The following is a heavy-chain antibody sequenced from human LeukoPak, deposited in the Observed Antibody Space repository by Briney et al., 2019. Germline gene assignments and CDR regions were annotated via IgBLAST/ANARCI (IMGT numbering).Heavy chain of an antibody. CDR1: GGSISTYY. V-gene: IGHV4-59*01. J-gene: IGHJ5*02. D-gene: IGHD3-10*01. CDR2: IYYTGST. Sequence: SETLSLTCTLSGGSISTYYWSWVRQPPGKGLEWIGYIYYTGSTDYNPSLKSRVTMSVDTSKNQFSLKLSSVTAADAAVYSCARGSVRGEFDPWGQGTLVTVSS. CDR3: ARGSVRGEFDP.